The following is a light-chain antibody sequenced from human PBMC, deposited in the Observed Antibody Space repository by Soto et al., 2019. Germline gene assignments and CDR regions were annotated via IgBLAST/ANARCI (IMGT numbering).Light chain of an antibody. Sequence: EIVMTPALAALSVSPGEGATLSCKASQNVYNNLAWYQQRPGQPPRLLIYDASTRATGISARFSGSGYGTEFTLTISSLQSEDFAVYFCQQCRNSPLTFGGGT. J-gene: IGKJ4*01. CDR3: QQCRNSPLT. CDR2: DAS. V-gene: IGKV3-15*01. CDR1: QNVYNN.